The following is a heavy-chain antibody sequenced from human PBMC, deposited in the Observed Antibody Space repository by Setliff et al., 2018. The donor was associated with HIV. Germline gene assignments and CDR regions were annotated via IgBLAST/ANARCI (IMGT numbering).Heavy chain of an antibody. CDR3: ARGTTPLGWFDP. J-gene: IGHJ5*02. Sequence: GASVKVCCKASGYSFTSYGVSWVRQAPGQGLEWMGWISAYNVNTNYAQKLQGRVTMTTDTSTSTAYMELRSLRSDDTAVYYCARGTTPLGWFDPWGQGTLVTVSS. CDR2: ISAYNVNT. V-gene: IGHV1-18*01. D-gene: IGHD2-2*01. CDR1: GYSFTSYG.